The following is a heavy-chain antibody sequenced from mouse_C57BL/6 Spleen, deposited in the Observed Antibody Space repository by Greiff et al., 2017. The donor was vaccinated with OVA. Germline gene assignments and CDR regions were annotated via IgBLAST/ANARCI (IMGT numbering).Heavy chain of an antibody. CDR3: AREGGLGY. J-gene: IGHJ2*01. CDR1: GYTFTSYW. V-gene: IGHV1-50*01. Sequence: QVQLQQPGAELVKPGASVKLSCKASGYTFTSYWMQWVKQRPGQGLEWIGEIDPSDSYTNYNQKFKGKATLTVDTSSSTDYMQLSSLTSEDSAVYYCAREGGLGYWGQGTTLTVSS. CDR2: IDPSDSYT.